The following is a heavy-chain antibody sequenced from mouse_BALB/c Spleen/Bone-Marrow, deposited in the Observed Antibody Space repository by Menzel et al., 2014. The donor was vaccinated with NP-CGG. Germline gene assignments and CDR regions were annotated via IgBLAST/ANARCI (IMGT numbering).Heavy chain of an antibody. J-gene: IGHJ1*01. CDR3: AREKIYGNYLWYFDV. Sequence: QVQLQQSGSVLVRPGASVKLSCKASGYTFTSSWMHWAKQRPGQGLEWIGEIHPNSGNTNYNEKFKGKATLTVDTSSSTVYVDLSSLTSEDSAVYYCAREKIYGNYLWYFDVWGAGTTVTVFS. CDR1: GYTFTSSW. D-gene: IGHD2-1*01. V-gene: IGHV1S130*01. CDR2: IHPNSGNT.